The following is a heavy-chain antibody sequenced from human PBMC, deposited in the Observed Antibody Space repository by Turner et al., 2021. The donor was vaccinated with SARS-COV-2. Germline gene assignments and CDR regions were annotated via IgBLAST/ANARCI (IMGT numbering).Heavy chain of an antibody. Sequence: QLQLQESGPGLVKPSETLSLTCTVSGGSISSSRYYRHWISQPPGKGLAWIGNIDDSGSAYYNPSLKSLVTITVDPSKNQFSRKLTSVTAADTAVYYCARLMDTAMDYYGTDVWGQGTTVTVSS. J-gene: IGHJ6*02. CDR1: GGSISSSRYY. CDR2: IDDSGSA. V-gene: IGHV4-39*01. CDR3: ARLMDTAMDYYGTDV. D-gene: IGHD5-18*01.